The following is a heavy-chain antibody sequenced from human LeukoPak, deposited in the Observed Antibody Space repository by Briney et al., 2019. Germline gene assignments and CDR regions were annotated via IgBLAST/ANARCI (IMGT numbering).Heavy chain of an antibody. CDR3: ATALRSQWELKSHFDY. J-gene: IGHJ4*02. D-gene: IGHD1-26*01. CDR1: GYTLTELS. CDR2: FDPEDGET. V-gene: IGHV1-24*01. Sequence: ASVKVSCKVSGYTLTELSMHWVRQAPGKGLEWMGGFDPEDGETIYAQKFQGRVTMTEDTSTDTAYMELSSLRSEDTAVYYCATALRSQWELKSHFDYWGQGTLVTVSS.